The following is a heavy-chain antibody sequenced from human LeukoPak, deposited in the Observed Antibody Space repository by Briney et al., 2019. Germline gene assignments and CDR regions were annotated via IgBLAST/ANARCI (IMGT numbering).Heavy chain of an antibody. D-gene: IGHD2-2*01. CDR2: IRGSGETT. V-gene: IGHV3-23*01. CDR1: GFIFGDYA. J-gene: IGHJ6*02. Sequence: GGSLRLSCAASGFIFGDYAMTWVRRASGKGLEWGSSIRGSGETTYYADSVEGRLTISRDNSQNTLYLQVHSLRAEDTAIYYCAKRFCASASCSHFFFYGLDLWGQGTTVTVSS. CDR3: AKRFCASASCSHFFFYGLDL.